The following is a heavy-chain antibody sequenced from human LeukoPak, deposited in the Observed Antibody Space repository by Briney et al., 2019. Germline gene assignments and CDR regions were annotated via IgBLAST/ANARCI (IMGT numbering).Heavy chain of an antibody. CDR2: IYYSGST. D-gene: IGHD6-13*01. CDR3: ASVRSGQLARLFDY. CDR1: GGSISSSSYY. J-gene: IGHJ4*02. V-gene: IGHV4-39*07. Sequence: SETLSLTCTVFGGSISSSSYYWGWIRQPPGKGLEWIGSIYYSGSTYYNPSLKSRVTISVDTSKNQFSLKLSSVTAADTAVYYCASVRSGQLARLFDYWGQGTLVTVSS.